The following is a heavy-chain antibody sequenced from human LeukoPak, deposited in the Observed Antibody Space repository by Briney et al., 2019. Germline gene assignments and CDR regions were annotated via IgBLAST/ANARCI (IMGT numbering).Heavy chain of an antibody. Sequence: SETLSLTCAVSAASISNYYWSWIRQPPGKGLEWIGYISTSGSTNYNPSLKSRVSISLDTSKNRFSLNLNFVTAADTAVYYCASPRSGYRYTFDYWGQGALVTVSS. V-gene: IGHV4-4*09. CDR1: AASISNYY. D-gene: IGHD3-22*01. J-gene: IGHJ4*02. CDR2: ISTSGST. CDR3: ASPRSGYRYTFDY.